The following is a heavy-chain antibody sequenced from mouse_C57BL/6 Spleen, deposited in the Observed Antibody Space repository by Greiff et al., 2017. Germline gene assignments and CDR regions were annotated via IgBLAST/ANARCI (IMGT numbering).Heavy chain of an antibody. Sequence: VQLQQSGAELVRPGTSLKVSCTASGYAFTNYLIAWVKQRPGQGLEWIGVINPGSGGTNYSEKFKGKATLTADKSSSTAYLQLSSLTSEDSAVYVCARWGDSFAYWGQGTLVTVSA. J-gene: IGHJ3*01. V-gene: IGHV1-54*01. D-gene: IGHD2-13*01. CDR1: GYAFTNYL. CDR3: ARWGDSFAY. CDR2: INPGSGGT.